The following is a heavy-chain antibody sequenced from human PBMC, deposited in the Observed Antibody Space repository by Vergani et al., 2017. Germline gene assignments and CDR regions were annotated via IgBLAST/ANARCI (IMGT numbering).Heavy chain of an antibody. Sequence: QVQLVESGGGVVQTGRSLRLSCAASGFTFSSYGMHWVRQAPGKGLEWVAVISYDGSNKYYADSVKGRFTLSRDNSKNTLYLQMNSLRAEDTAVYYCAKEFIVVVPAAILPPDGMDVWGQGTTVTVSS. CDR3: AKEFIVVVPAAILPPDGMDV. D-gene: IGHD2-2*02. CDR1: GFTFSSYG. V-gene: IGHV3-30*18. J-gene: IGHJ6*02. CDR2: ISYDGSNK.